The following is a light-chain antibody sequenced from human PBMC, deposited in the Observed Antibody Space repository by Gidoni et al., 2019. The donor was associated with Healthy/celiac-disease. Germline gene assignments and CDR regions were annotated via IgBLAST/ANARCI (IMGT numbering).Light chain of an antibody. CDR1: QSVSSSY. J-gene: IGKJ1*01. V-gene: IGKV3-20*01. CDR3: QQYGSSPWT. CDR2: GAS. Sequence: EIVLTQSPGTLSLSPGERATISCRASQSVSSSYLAWYQQKPGQAPSLLIYGASSRATGIPDRFSGSGSGTDFTLTISRLEPEDFAVYYCQQYGSSPWTFGQGTKVEIK.